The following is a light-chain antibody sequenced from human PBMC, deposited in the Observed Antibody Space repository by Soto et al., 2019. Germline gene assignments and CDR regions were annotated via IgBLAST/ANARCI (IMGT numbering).Light chain of an antibody. J-gene: IGKJ2*01. CDR1: QGISNW. V-gene: IGKV1-12*02. CDR3: QQAMSSPST. CDR2: GAF. Sequence: DIQTTQSPSSVSASVGDRVTITCRASQGISNWLAWYQQKPGRPPKLLIYGAFSLQSGVPSRFSGSGSGTDFTLTISSVQPDDFATYYCQQAMSSPSTFGQGTKLEIK.